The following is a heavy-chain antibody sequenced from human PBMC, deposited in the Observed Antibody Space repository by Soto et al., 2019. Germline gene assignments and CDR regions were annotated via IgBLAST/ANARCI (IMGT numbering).Heavy chain of an antibody. CDR1: RGAISSYD. D-gene: IGHD6-25*01. CDR3: ARAGSREINRGALDI. Sequence: QVQLVQSGAEVKQPGSSVKVSCKASRGAISSYDITWVRQAPGQGLDWMGRVIPIYGTPNYAQKFQGRLSLTVDASKTTAYLEMSGVRSEDTAVYFCARAGSREINRGALDIWGQGTMVTVSS. J-gene: IGHJ3*02. CDR2: VIPIYGTP. V-gene: IGHV1-69*18.